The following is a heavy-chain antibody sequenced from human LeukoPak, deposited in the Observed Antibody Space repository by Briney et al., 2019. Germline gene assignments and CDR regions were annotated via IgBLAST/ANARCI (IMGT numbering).Heavy chain of an antibody. D-gene: IGHD6-19*01. J-gene: IGHJ4*02. V-gene: IGHV4-59*01. CDR1: GGSISSYY. CDR2: IYYSGST. Sequence: SETLSLTCTVSGGSISSYYWSWIRQPPGKGLEWIGYIYYSGSTNYNPSLKSRVTVSVDTSKNQFSLKLSSVTAADTAVYYCARGSDSSGWYVGWYFDYWGQGTLVTVSS. CDR3: ARGSDSSGWYVGWYFDY.